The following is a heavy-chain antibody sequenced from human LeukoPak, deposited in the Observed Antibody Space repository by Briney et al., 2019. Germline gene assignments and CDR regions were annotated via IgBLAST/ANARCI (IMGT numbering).Heavy chain of an antibody. CDR1: GFTFSSYW. CDR3: ARAGYSYGYLTDY. CDR2: IKQDGSEK. V-gene: IGHV3-7*01. Sequence: GGSLRLSCAASGFTFSSYWMSWVRQAPGKGLEWVANIKQDGSEKYYVDSVKGRFTISRDNAKNSLYLQMNSLRAEDTAVYYCARAGYSYGYLTDYWGQGTLVTVSS. J-gene: IGHJ4*02. D-gene: IGHD5-18*01.